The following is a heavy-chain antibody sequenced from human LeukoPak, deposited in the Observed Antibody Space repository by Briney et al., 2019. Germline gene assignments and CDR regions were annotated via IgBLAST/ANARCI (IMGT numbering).Heavy chain of an antibody. V-gene: IGHV1-69*01. CDR2: IIPIFGTA. CDR1: GVTFSSYA. J-gene: IGHJ4*02. D-gene: IGHD6-19*01. Sequence: SVKVSCKASGVTFSSYAISWVRQAPGQGLEWMGGIIPIFGTANYAQKFQGRVTITADESTSTAYMELSSLRSEDTAVYYCATSQNETRYSSGWSYYFDYWGQGTLVTVSS. CDR3: ATSQNETRYSSGWSYYFDY.